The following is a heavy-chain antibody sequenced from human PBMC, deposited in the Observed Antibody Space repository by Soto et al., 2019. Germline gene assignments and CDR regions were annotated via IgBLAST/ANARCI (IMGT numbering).Heavy chain of an antibody. D-gene: IGHD3-10*01. CDR2: FDPEDGET. J-gene: IGHJ3*02. CDR1: GYTLTELS. Sequence: ASVKVSCKVSGYTLTELSMHWVRQAPGKGLEWMGGFDPEDGETIYAQKFQGRVTMTEDTSTDTAYMELSSLRSEDTAVYYCATDTKLGALRARSDVFDIWGQGIMVTVSS. CDR3: ATDTKLGALRARSDVFDI. V-gene: IGHV1-24*01.